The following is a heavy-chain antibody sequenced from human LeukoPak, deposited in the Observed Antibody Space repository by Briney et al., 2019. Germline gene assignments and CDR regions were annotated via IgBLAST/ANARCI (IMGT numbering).Heavy chain of an antibody. D-gene: IGHD6-19*01. V-gene: IGHV4-30-2*01. CDR3: AKDYSSGWSGYFDY. J-gene: IGHJ4*02. CDR2: IYHSGST. Sequence: SETLSLTCAVSGGSISSGGYSWSWIRQPPGKGLEWIGYIYHSGSTYYNPSLKSRVTISVDRSKNQFSLKLSSVTAADTALYYCAKDYSSGWSGYFDYWGQGTLVTVSS. CDR1: GGSISSGGYS.